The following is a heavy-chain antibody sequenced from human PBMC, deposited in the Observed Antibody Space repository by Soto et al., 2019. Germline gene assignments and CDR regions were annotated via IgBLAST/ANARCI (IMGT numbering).Heavy chain of an antibody. CDR2: INHSGST. V-gene: IGHV4-34*01. CDR3: ARGEGLAARRRWFDP. J-gene: IGHJ5*02. D-gene: IGHD6-6*01. Sequence: QVQLQQWGAGLLKPSETLSLTCAVYGGSFSGYYWCWIRQPPGKGLEWIGEINHSGSTNYNPSLKSRITISVDTSKNQFYRKLSAVTAADTAVYYCARGEGLAARRRWFDPWGQGTLVTVSS. CDR1: GGSFSGYY.